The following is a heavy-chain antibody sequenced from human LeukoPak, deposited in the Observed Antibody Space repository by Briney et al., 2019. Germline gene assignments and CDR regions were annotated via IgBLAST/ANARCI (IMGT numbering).Heavy chain of an antibody. CDR2: VSYDGSIQ. Sequence: GGSLRLSCAASGFTVSSNYMSWVRQAPGKGLEWVAVVSYDGSIQYYADSVKGRFTISRDNSKNTVYLQMNSLRAEDTAVYYCARDRLRGGLGAFGIWGQGTMVTVSS. CDR3: ARDRLRGGLGAFGI. CDR1: GFTVSSNY. J-gene: IGHJ3*02. D-gene: IGHD3-16*01. V-gene: IGHV3-30-3*01.